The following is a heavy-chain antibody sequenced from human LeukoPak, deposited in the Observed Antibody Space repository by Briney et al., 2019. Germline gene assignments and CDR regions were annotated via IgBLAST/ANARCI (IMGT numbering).Heavy chain of an antibody. V-gene: IGHV3-64D*06. CDR2: ISSNGGST. CDR1: GFTFSNYA. J-gene: IGHJ4*02. D-gene: IGHD2/OR15-2a*01. Sequence: GGSLRLSCAASGFTFSNYAIHWVRQAPGKGLEYVSAISSNGGSTYYADSVKGRFTISRDNSKNTLYLQMSSLRAEDTAVYYCVKDSRPVRGRKGFDYWGQGTLVTVSS. CDR3: VKDSRPVRGRKGFDY.